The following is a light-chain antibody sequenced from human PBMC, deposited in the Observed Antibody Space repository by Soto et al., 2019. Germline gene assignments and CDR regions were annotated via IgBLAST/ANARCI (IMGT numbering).Light chain of an antibody. Sequence: QSVLTQPRSVSGSPGQSVTISCTGTSSDVGGYNYVSWYQQHPGKAPKLMIYDVSKRPSGVPDRFSGSKSGYTASLTISGLQAEDEADYYCCSYAGSYPYVFGTGTKLTVL. J-gene: IGLJ1*01. V-gene: IGLV2-11*01. CDR1: SSDVGGYNY. CDR3: CSYAGSYPYV. CDR2: DVS.